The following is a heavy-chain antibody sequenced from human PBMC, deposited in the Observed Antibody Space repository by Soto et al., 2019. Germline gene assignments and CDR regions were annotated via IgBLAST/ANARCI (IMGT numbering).Heavy chain of an antibody. Sequence: SETLSLTCAVYGGSFSGYYWSWIRQPPGKGLEWIGEINHSGSTNYNPSLKSRVTISVDTSKNQFSLKLSSVTAADTAVYYCARGPPLRYFDWLPLWAFDIWGRGTMVTVSS. CDR3: ARGPPLRYFDWLPLWAFDI. J-gene: IGHJ3*02. V-gene: IGHV4-34*01. CDR1: GGSFSGYY. D-gene: IGHD3-9*01. CDR2: INHSGST.